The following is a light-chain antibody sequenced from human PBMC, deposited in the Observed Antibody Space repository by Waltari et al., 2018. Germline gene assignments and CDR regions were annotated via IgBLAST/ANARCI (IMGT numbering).Light chain of an antibody. CDR1: SSNIGTKY. CDR3: AVWDDSLSGRV. V-gene: IGLV1-47*01. CDR2: MNN. Sequence: QSVLTQPPSASGTPGQRVTISCSGSSSNIGTKYVYWYQQFPRTAPKLLIYMNNQRPSGVPDRFSASKSGTSASLAISGLRSEDEAEYYCAVWDDSLSGRVFGGGTKLTVL. J-gene: IGLJ3*02.